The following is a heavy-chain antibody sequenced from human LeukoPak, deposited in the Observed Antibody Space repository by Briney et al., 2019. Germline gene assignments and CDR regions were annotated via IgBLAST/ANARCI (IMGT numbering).Heavy chain of an antibody. V-gene: IGHV1-69*06. Sequence: ASVKVSCKASGGTFSSYAISWVRQAPGQGLEWMGGIIPIFGTANYAQKFQGRVTITADKSTSTAYMELSSLRSEDTAVYYCARDRYDSNDAFDIWGQGTMVTVSS. CDR2: IIPIFGTA. CDR3: ARDRYDSNDAFDI. CDR1: GGTFSSYA. J-gene: IGHJ3*02. D-gene: IGHD3-22*01.